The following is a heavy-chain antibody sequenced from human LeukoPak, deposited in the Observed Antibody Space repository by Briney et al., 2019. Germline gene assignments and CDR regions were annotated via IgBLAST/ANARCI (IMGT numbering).Heavy chain of an antibody. D-gene: IGHD3-10*01. CDR3: AKDGRNRPPYGSGSYYTQVPNYYYMDV. Sequence: GGSLRLSCAASGFTFSSYGMHWVRQAPGKGLEWVAFIRYDGSNKYYADSVKGRFTISRDNSKNTLYLQMNSLRAEDTAVYYCAKDGRNRPPYGSGSYYTQVPNYYYMDVWGKGTTVTVSS. J-gene: IGHJ6*03. V-gene: IGHV3-30*02. CDR2: IRYDGSNK. CDR1: GFTFSSYG.